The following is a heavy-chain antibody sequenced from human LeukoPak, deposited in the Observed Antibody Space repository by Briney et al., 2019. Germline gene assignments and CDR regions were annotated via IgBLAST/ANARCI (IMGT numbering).Heavy chain of an antibody. J-gene: IGHJ4*02. Sequence: SETLSLTCTVSGGSISSYYWSWIRQPPGKGLEWIGYIYYSGSTNYNPSLKSRVTISVDKSKNQFSLKLSSVTAADTAVYYCARRWFGDLFDYWGQGTLVTVSS. D-gene: IGHD3-10*01. CDR2: IYYSGST. V-gene: IGHV4-59*01. CDR3: ARRWFGDLFDY. CDR1: GGSISSYY.